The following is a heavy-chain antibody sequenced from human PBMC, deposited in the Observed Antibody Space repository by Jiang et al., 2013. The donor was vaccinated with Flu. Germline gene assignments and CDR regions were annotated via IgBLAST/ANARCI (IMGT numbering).Heavy chain of an antibody. CDR3: ARALASGYYFDAFDI. V-gene: IGHV4-34*01. CDR2: INHSGST. J-gene: IGHJ3*02. D-gene: IGHD3-3*01. CDR1: GGSFSGYY. Sequence: LLKPSETLSLTCAVYGGSFSGYYWSWIRQPPGKGLEWIGEINHSGSTNYNPSLKSRVTISVDTSKNQFSLKLSSVTAADTAVYYCARALASGYYFDAFDIWGQGTMVTVSS.